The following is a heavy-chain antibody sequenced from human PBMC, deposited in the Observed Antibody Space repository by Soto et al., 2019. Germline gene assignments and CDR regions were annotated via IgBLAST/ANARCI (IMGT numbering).Heavy chain of an antibody. V-gene: IGHV3-7*01. CDR2: IKQDGSEQ. J-gene: IGHJ6*02. CDR1: GFTFSNYW. Sequence: GGSLRLSCTASGFTFSNYWMTWVRQVPGKGLGWVANIKQDGSEQTYAPSVKGRFTISRDNAKNSLYLQMHSLRADDTAVYYCARDAFEIYYKFGLDVWGQGPPGTVSS. CDR3: ARDAFEIYYKFGLDV. D-gene: IGHD3-10*01.